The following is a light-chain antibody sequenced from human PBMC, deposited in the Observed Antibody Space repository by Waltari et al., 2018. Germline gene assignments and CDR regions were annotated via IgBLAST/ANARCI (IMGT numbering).Light chain of an antibody. V-gene: IGKV1-5*03. Sequence: DIQMTQSPSTLSASIGDRVTITCRASQNISRWLAWYQQKPGKAPNLLIYKTSSLQSGVPSKFSGSGSGTEFTLTISSLQPEDFATYYCQQYSTYSLWAFGQGTKVEIK. CDR2: KTS. J-gene: IGKJ1*01. CDR3: QQYSTYSLWA. CDR1: QNISRW.